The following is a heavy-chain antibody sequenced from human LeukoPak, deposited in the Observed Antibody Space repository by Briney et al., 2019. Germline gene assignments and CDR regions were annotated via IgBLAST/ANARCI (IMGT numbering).Heavy chain of an antibody. Sequence: PGGSLRLSCAASGFTFSSYGFNWVRQAPGRGLEWVSYIAISSSTIYYADSVRGRFTISRDNAQKSLYLRMNRLRAEDTAVYYCARDPDYWGQGTLVTVSS. CDR3: ARDPDY. CDR1: GFTFSSYG. CDR2: IAISSSTI. V-gene: IGHV3-48*01. J-gene: IGHJ4*02.